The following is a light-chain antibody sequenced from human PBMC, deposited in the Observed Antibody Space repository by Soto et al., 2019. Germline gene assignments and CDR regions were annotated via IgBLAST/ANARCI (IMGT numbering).Light chain of an antibody. CDR1: QGIRTE. Sequence: AIPMTQSPSALAASVGDRVTITCRASQGIRTELGWYQQRPGEAPKLLIYAASTLQSGVPSRFSGSGCRKELTLTISRLQPEDFATYYCLHDNNSPRTFGQGTQVEIK. CDR3: LHDNNSPRT. J-gene: IGKJ1*01. V-gene: IGKV1-6*02. CDR2: AAS.